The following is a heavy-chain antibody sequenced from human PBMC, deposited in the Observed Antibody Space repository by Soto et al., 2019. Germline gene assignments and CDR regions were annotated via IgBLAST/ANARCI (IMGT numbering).Heavy chain of an antibody. CDR3: AGNHGTTEDNWFDP. D-gene: IGHD1-1*01. Sequence: QLQLQESGPGLVKPSETLSLTCTVSGGSISSSSYYWGWIRQPPGKGLEWIGSIYYSGSTYYNPSLKSRVTISVDTSKNQFSLKLSSVTAADTAVYYCAGNHGTTEDNWFDPWGQGTLVTVSS. V-gene: IGHV4-39*01. CDR1: GGSISSSSYY. CDR2: IYYSGST. J-gene: IGHJ5*02.